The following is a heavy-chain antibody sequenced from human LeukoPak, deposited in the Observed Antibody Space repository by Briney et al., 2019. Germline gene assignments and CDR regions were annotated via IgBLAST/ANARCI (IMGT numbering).Heavy chain of an antibody. J-gene: IGHJ4*02. D-gene: IGHD3-22*01. CDR3: ARLDDSNGYYSYFDY. CDR2: IYPGDSDT. CDR1: GYSFTNYW. V-gene: IGHV5-51*01. Sequence: GESLEISCKGSGYSFTNYWIGGVRQLPGKGLEGMGIIYPGDSDTRYSPSFQGQVTISGDKSISTAYLQWSSLRASDTAMYYCARLDDSNGYYSYFDYWGQGTLVTVSS.